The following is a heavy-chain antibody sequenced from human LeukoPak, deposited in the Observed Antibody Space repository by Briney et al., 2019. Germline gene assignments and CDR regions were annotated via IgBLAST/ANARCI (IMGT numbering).Heavy chain of an antibody. V-gene: IGHV4-39*01. J-gene: IGHJ3*02. CDR1: VDSINNNSYY. Sequence: SETLSLTCTVSVDSINNNSYYWGWLRQPPGKALEGIVTVYHRGSTYYAPSLKSRVTMTVDTSKTQTSLNLRSVNAADTAIYYCSRQMSAGDAFDIWGQGTKVTGSS. CDR2: VYHRGST. CDR3: SRQMSAGDAFDI.